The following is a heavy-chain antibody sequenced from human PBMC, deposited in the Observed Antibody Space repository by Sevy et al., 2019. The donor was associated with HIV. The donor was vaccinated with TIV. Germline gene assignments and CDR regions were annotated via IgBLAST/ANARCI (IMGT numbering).Heavy chain of an antibody. CDR3: AREGLLWFGEVDAMDV. V-gene: IGHV1-18*01. Sequence: ASVKVSCKASGYTFSSYGISWVRQAPGQGLEWMGWISAYNGNTNYAQKLQGRVTMTTDTSTSTAYMELRSLRSDDTAVYYCAREGLLWFGEVDAMDVWGQGTTVTVSS. CDR2: ISAYNGNT. J-gene: IGHJ6*02. D-gene: IGHD3-10*01. CDR1: GYTFSSYG.